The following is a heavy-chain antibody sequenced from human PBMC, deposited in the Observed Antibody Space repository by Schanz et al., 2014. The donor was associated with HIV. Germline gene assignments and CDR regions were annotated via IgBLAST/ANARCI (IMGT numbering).Heavy chain of an antibody. J-gene: IGHJ6*02. CDR2: VTSSGAST. CDR1: GFAFNNYA. D-gene: IGHD4-17*01. CDR3: ARRDYGDYYYYYGMDV. V-gene: IGHV3-23*04. Sequence: VQLVESGGGVVQPGRSLRLSCAASGFAFNNYAMHWVRQGPGKGLEWVSVVTSSGASTNSADSVKGRFTISRDNSKNTLYLQMNSLRAEDTAVYYCARRDYGDYYYYYGMDVWGQGTTVTVSS.